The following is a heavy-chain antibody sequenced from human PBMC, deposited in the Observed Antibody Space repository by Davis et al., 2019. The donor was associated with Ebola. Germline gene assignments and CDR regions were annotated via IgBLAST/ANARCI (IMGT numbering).Heavy chain of an antibody. J-gene: IGHJ4*02. CDR2: INHSGST. CDR1: GGSFSGYY. Sequence: SETLSLTCAVYGGSFSGYYWSWIRQPPGKGLEWIGEINHSGSTNYNPSLKSRVTISVDTSKNQFSLKLSSVTAADTAVYYCARELGYCSGGSCYSGAFDYWGQGTLVTVSS. D-gene: IGHD2-15*01. CDR3: ARELGYCSGGSCYSGAFDY. V-gene: IGHV4-34*01.